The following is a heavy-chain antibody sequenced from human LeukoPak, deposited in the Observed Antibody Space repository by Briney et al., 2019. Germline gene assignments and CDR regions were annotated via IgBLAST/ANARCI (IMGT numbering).Heavy chain of an antibody. CDR2: IYHSGST. V-gene: IGHV4-38-2*01. J-gene: IGHJ5*02. CDR1: GYSISSGYY. D-gene: IGHD2-2*01. Sequence: SETLSLTCAVSGYSISSGYYWGWIRQPPGKGLEWIGSIYHSGSTYYNPSLKSRVTISVDTSKNQFSLKLSSVTAADTAVYYCASVIGYCSSTSCYWFDPWGQGTLVTVSS. CDR3: ASVIGYCSSTSCYWFDP.